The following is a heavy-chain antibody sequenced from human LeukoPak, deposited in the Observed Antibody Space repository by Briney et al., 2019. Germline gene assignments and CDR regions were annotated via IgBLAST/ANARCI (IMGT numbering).Heavy chain of an antibody. V-gene: IGHV3-33*08. CDR2: IWYDGSNK. CDR3: ARALGGDSTGYYDH. Sequence: GGSLRLSCVVSGFTFSSYGMHWVRQAPGKGLEWVAVIWYDGSNKYYADSVKGRFTISRDNSKSTLYLQMNSLRAEDTAVYHCARALGGDSTGYYDHWGQGTLVTVSS. J-gene: IGHJ4*02. CDR1: GFTFSSYG. D-gene: IGHD3-22*01.